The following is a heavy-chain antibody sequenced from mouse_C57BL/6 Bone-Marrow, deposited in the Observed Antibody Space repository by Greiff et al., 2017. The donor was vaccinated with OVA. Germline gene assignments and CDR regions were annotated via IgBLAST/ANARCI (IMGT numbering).Heavy chain of an antibody. CDR3: TKFFMDY. CDR1: GFNIKDDY. J-gene: IGHJ4*01. CDR2: IDPENGDT. Sequence: EVKLVESGAELVRPGASVKLSCTASGFNIKDDYMHWVKQRPEQGLEWIGWIDPENGDTEYASKFQGKATITADTSSNTAYLQLSSLTSEDTAVYYCTKFFMDYWGQGTSVTVSS. V-gene: IGHV14-4*01.